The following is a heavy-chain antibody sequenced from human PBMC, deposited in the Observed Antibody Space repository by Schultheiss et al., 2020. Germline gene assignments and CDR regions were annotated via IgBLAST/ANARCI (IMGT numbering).Heavy chain of an antibody. D-gene: IGHD3-10*01. V-gene: IGHV3-48*01. CDR2: ISSSSITI. J-gene: IGHJ4*02. CDR1: GFTFSSYS. Sequence: GESLKISCAASGFTFSSYSMNWVRQAPGKGLEWVSYISSSSITIYYADSVKGRFTISTDNSRSTLYLEMNSLRAEDTAVYYCAKHWGHYSDSGSSWFDYWGQGTLVTVSS. CDR3: AKHWGHYSDSGSSWFDY.